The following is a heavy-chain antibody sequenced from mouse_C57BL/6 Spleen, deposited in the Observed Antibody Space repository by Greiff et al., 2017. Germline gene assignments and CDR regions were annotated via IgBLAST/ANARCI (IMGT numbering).Heavy chain of an antibody. D-gene: IGHD2-3*01. V-gene: IGHV2-2*01. Sequence: VKLVESGPGLVQPSQSLSITCTVSGFSLTSYGVHWVRQSPGKGLEWLGVIWSGGSTDYNAAFISRLSISKDNSKSQVFFKMNSLQADDTAIYYCARTYDGYALEAMDYWGQGTSVTVSS. CDR3: ARTYDGYALEAMDY. J-gene: IGHJ4*01. CDR2: IWSGGST. CDR1: GFSLTSYG.